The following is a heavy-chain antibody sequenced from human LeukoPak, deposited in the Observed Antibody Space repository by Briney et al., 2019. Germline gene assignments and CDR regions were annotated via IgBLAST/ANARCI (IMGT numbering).Heavy chain of an antibody. J-gene: IGHJ5*02. V-gene: IGHV4-39*06. CDR2: IYYSRST. CDR1: GGSIISSSYY. D-gene: IGHD1-26*01. CDR3: ARGGGSPSNWFDP. Sequence: PSGTLSLTCTVSGGSIISSSYYGGWIRQPPGKGLEWIGSIYYSRSTYYNPSLKSRVTISVDTSKNQFALKLSSVPAADTAVYYCARGGGSPSNWFDPWGQGTLVTVSS.